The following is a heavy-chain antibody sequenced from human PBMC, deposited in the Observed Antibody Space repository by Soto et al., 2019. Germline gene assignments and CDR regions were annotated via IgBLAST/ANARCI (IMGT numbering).Heavy chain of an antibody. CDR1: GFTFSSYW. Sequence: GGSLRLSCAASGFTFSSYWMHWVRQAPGKGLVWVSRINSDGSSTSYADSVKGRFTISRDNAKNTLYLQMNSLRAEDTAVYYCARGIVPAAIGYFYYYYMDVWGKGTTVTVSS. CDR2: INSDGSST. CDR3: ARGIVPAAIGYFYYYYMDV. D-gene: IGHD2-2*02. J-gene: IGHJ6*03. V-gene: IGHV3-74*01.